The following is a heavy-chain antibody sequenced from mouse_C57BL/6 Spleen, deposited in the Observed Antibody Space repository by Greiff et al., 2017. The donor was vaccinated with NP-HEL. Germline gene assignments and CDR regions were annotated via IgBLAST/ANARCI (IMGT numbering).Heavy chain of an antibody. CDR1: GYTFTSYW. Sequence: VQLQQSGAELVKPGASVKLSCKASGYTFTSYWMHWVKQRPGQGLEWIGMIHPNSGSTNYNEKFKSKATLTVDKSSSTAYMQLSSLTSEDSAVYYCAGNYGSSYGYFDVWGTGTTVTVSS. CDR3: AGNYGSSYGYFDV. J-gene: IGHJ1*03. V-gene: IGHV1-64*01. CDR2: IHPNSGST. D-gene: IGHD1-1*01.